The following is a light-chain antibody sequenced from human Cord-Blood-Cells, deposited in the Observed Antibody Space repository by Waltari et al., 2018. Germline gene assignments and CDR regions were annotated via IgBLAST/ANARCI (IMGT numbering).Light chain of an antibody. V-gene: IGKV3-20*01. CDR2: GAS. CDR1: QSISSSY. CDR3: QQYGSSPPIT. Sequence: EIVLTQSPGPLSFSPGETPTPSCRASQSISSSYLAWYQQKPGPAPRLLIYGASSRASGIPDRFSGSGSGTDFTLTISRLEPEDFAVYYCQQYGSSPPITFGQGTRLEIK. J-gene: IGKJ5*01.